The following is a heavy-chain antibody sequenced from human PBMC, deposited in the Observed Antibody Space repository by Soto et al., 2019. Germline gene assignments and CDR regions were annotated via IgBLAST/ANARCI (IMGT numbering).Heavy chain of an antibody. V-gene: IGHV3-21*01. CDR1: GFTLSSYT. CDR3: AREPVGAETGGAFDI. J-gene: IGHJ3*02. CDR2: ITSSSSFI. D-gene: IGHD1-26*01. Sequence: PGGSLRLSCAASGFTLSSYTMNWVRQAPGKGLEWVSSITSSSSFIYYADSVKGRFTICRDNAKNSLFLQMNTLRADDTAVYYCAREPVGAETGGAFDIWGQATMVTVSS.